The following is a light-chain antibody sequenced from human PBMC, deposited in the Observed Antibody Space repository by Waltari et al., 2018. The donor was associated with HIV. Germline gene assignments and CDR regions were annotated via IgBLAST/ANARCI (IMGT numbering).Light chain of an antibody. CDR1: TSNDRNNY. V-gene: IGLV1-47*01. CDR2: RNN. Sequence: QSVLAQPRPVSGTPGQTVNISCSGSTSNDRNNYVYWYQPGTGVAPKPLRYRNNQRPSGVPDRCAGSKSGTSAYLAISGLRTEDGAEYYCAVWDDRLSGRLFGGGTKVTVL. CDR3: AVWDDRLSGRL. J-gene: IGLJ2*01.